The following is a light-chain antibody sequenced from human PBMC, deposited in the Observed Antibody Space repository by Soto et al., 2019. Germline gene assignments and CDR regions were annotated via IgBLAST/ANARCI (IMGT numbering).Light chain of an antibody. J-gene: IGKJ2*01. Sequence: EIVLTQSPGTLSLSPGERATLSCRASQSVSSSYLAWYQQKPGQAPRLLIYGASSSATGIPDRFSGSGSGTDFTLTISRLEAEDFAVYYCQQYGSSPRNTFGQGTKLEIK. V-gene: IGKV3-20*01. CDR1: QSVSSSY. CDR3: QQYGSSPRNT. CDR2: GAS.